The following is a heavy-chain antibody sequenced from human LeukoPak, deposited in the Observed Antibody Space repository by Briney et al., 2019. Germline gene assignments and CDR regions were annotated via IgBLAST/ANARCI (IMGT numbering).Heavy chain of an antibody. CDR3: AKDRSLDGGNSNGYFDS. Sequence: GGSLRLSCAASGFTFSSYAMNWVRQAPGKGLEWVSIISGSAGSTYYADSVKGRFTISRDNSKNTLFLQMNSLTAEDTAVYYCAKDRSLDGGNSNGYFDSWGQGTLVTVSS. V-gene: IGHV3-23*01. J-gene: IGHJ4*02. CDR2: ISGSAGST. CDR1: GFTFSSYA. D-gene: IGHD4-23*01.